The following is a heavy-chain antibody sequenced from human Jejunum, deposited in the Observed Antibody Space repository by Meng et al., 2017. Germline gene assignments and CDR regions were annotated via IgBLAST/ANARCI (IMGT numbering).Heavy chain of an antibody. CDR2: IFYSGAT. CDR3: ARDGHFGKSLQRNFDL. J-gene: IGHJ1*01. Sequence: QLHLQGSGLGWMNPSRSLSLNFAACGLCSRVATYSRNWLRQESCNGPELIGFIFYSGATYYNPSLRGRVAMSVDTTKNQFSLRLNSVTAADTAVYYCARDGHFGKSLQRNFDLWGQGTLVTVSS. CDR1: GLCSRVATYS. D-gene: IGHD3-10*01. V-gene: IGHV4-31*11.